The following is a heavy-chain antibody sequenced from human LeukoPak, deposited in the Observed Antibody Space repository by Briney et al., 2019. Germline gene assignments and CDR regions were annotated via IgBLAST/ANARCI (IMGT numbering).Heavy chain of an antibody. D-gene: IGHD2-15*01. CDR2: IYYSGST. Sequence: SETLSLTCTVSGGSLSSSSYYWGWVRQPPGGGLEWLGSIYYSGSTSYNPSLKARVTISVDTSKNQFSLKLSSVTAADTAVYYCARYSDIVVVVAATPGAFDIWGQGTMVTVSS. V-gene: IGHV4-39*01. CDR3: ARYSDIVVVVAATPGAFDI. J-gene: IGHJ3*02. CDR1: GGSLSSSSYY.